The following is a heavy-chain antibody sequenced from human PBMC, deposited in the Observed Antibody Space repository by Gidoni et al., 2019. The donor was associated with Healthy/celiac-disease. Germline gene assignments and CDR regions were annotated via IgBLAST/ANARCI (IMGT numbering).Heavy chain of an antibody. CDR3: MAVVAATPNYYYGMDV. Sequence: QESGPGLVKPSETLSLTCTVSGGSISSSSYYWGWIRQPPGKGLEWIGSIYYSGSTYYNPSLKSRVTISVDTSKNQFSLKLSSVTAADTAVYYGMAVVAATPNYYYGMDVWGQGTTVTVSS. CDR1: GGSISSSSYY. V-gene: IGHV4-39*01. D-gene: IGHD2-15*01. J-gene: IGHJ6*02. CDR2: IYYSGST.